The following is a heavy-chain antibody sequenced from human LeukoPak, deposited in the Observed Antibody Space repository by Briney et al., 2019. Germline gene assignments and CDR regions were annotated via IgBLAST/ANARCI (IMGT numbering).Heavy chain of an antibody. CDR2: IRYDGSNK. Sequence: GGSLRLSCAASGFTFSSYAMHWVRQAPGKGLEWVAFIRYDGSNKYYADSVKGRFTISRDNSKDTLYLQMNSLRAEDTAVYYCAKVEYTTSWYGVGSLDYWGQGTLVTVSS. CDR1: GFTFSSYA. J-gene: IGHJ4*02. V-gene: IGHV3-30*02. CDR3: AKVEYTTSWYGVGSLDY. D-gene: IGHD6-13*01.